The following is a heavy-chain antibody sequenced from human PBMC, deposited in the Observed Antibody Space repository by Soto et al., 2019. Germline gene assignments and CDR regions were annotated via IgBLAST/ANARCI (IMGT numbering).Heavy chain of an antibody. V-gene: IGHV4-4*08. CDR2: VCSSGST. CDR1: GGSVSSFC. Sequence: SETLSLTCYVSGGSVSSFCWTWIRQSPGKGLESIAYVCSSGSTKYNLSLKSRVTISADTSKNQFSLKLRSVTAADTAVYYCATTRNTGDSNNFPFDYWGQGALGTVTS. CDR3: ATTRNTGDSNNFPFDY. D-gene: IGHD4-17*01. J-gene: IGHJ4*02.